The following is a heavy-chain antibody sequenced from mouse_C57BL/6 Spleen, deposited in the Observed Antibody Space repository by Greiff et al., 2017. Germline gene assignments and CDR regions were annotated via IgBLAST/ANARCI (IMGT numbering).Heavy chain of an antibody. Sequence: VPLKQSGAELVRPGASVKLSCTASGFNIKDYYMHWVKQRPEQGLEWIGRIDPEDGDTEYAPKFQGKATMTADTSSNTACLQLSSLTSEDTAVYYCTISYDGYYGAMDYWGQGTSVTVSS. CDR2: IDPEDGDT. D-gene: IGHD2-3*01. CDR1: GFNIKDYY. J-gene: IGHJ4*01. CDR3: TISYDGYYGAMDY. V-gene: IGHV14-1*01.